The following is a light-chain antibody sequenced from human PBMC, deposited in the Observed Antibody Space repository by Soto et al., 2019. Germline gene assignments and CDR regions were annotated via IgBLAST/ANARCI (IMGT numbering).Light chain of an antibody. J-gene: IGKJ4*01. V-gene: IGKV3-20*01. CDR3: QQYGSSPLT. CDR1: QSVSSSY. Sequence: EIVVTQSPGTLSLSPGERATLSCRASQSVSSSYVAWYQQKPGQAPRLLTYGASSRATGIPDRFSGSGSGTDLTLTISRLEPEDFAVYYCQQYGSSPLTFGGGTKVEIK. CDR2: GAS.